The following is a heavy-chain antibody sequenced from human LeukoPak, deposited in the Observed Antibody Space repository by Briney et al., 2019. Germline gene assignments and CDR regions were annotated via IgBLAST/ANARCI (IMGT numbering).Heavy chain of an antibody. CDR2: TYTSGST. J-gene: IGHJ5*02. D-gene: IGHD6-6*01. CDR1: GGSISSYY. Sequence: SETLSLTCTVSGGSISSYYWSWIRQPAGKGLEWIGRTYTSGSTNYNPSLKSRVTMSVDTSKNQFSLKLSSVTAADTAVYYCARDGQQLVRGGGWFDPWGQGTLVTVSS. CDR3: ARDGQQLVRGGGWFDP. V-gene: IGHV4-4*07.